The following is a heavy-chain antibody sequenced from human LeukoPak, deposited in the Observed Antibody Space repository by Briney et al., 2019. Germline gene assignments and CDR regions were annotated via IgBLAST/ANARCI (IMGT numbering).Heavy chain of an antibody. J-gene: IGHJ4*02. CDR1: GYTFTGYY. Sequence: ASVKVSCKASGYTFTGYYKHWVRQAPGQGLEWMGWINPNSGGTNYAQKFQGRVTMTRDTSICTAYMELSRLRSDDTAVYYCAREEVEYYYDSSGYLIDYWGQGTLVTVSS. V-gene: IGHV1-2*02. CDR3: AREEVEYYYDSSGYLIDY. CDR2: INPNSGGT. D-gene: IGHD3-22*01.